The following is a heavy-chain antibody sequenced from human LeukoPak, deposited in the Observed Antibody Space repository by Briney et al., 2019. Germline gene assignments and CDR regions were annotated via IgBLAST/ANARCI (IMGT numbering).Heavy chain of an antibody. CDR2: ISGSGDST. CDR3: VKDEGGVQLAY. CDR1: GFTFSSYA. V-gene: IGHV3-23*01. J-gene: IGHJ4*02. Sequence: GSLRLSCAASGFTFSSYAMNWVRQAPGKGLEWGSAISGSGDSTYYADSVKGRFTISRDNSKSTLYLQMNSLRADDTAVYYCVKDEGGVQLAYWGQGTLVTVSS. D-gene: IGHD1-1*01.